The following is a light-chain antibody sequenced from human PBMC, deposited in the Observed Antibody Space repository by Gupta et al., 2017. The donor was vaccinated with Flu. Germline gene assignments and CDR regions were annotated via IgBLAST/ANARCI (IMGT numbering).Light chain of an antibody. CDR1: QTICSN. V-gene: IGKV6-21*01. J-gene: IGKJ5*01. CDR3: HQSSSFPIT. Sequence: KEKVTITCRASQTICSNLHWYQQKPGQSPNLLIKYASQSSSGVPSRFSGSGSGTDFTLTINAVEAEDAATYYCHQSSSFPITFGQGTRLEIK. CDR2: YAS.